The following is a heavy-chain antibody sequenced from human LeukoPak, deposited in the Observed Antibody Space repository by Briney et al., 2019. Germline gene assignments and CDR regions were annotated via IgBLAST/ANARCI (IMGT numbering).Heavy chain of an antibody. CDR3: AKGWRVRGAIKNWFDP. D-gene: IGHD3-10*01. V-gene: IGHV3-23*01. CDR2: ISGSGGST. Sequence: GGSLRLSCAASGFTFSSYAMSWVRQAPGKGLEWVSAISGSGGSTYYADSVKGRFTISRDNSKNTLYLQMNSLRAEDTAVYYCAKGWRVRGAIKNWFDPWGQGTLVTVSS. J-gene: IGHJ5*02. CDR1: GFTFSSYA.